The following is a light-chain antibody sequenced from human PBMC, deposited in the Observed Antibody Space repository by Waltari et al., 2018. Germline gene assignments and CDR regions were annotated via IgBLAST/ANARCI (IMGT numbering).Light chain of an antibody. V-gene: IGLV1-36*01. CDR2: YDD. CDR3: AAWDDSLNGWV. CDR1: SSTLGNNA. Sequence: QSVLTQPPSVSEAPRQRVTISCSGRSSTLGNNAVHWYQQLPGKAPKLLIYYDDLLPSGVSDRFSGSKSGTSASLAISGLQSEDEADYYCAAWDDSLNGWVFGGGTKLTVL. J-gene: IGLJ3*02.